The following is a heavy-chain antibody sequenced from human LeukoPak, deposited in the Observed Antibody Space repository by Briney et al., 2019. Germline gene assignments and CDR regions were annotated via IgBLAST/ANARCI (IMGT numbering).Heavy chain of an antibody. D-gene: IGHD6-19*01. Sequence: GGSLRLSCAASGFTFSSYGMHWVRQAPGKGLEWVAVISYDGSNKYYADSVKGRFTISRDNSKNTLYLQMNSLRAEDTAVYYCAKDWDCTSRSGCLFDYWGQGTLVTVSS. CDR1: GFTFSSYG. CDR2: ISYDGSNK. V-gene: IGHV3-30*18. CDR3: AKDWDCTSRSGCLFDY. J-gene: IGHJ4*02.